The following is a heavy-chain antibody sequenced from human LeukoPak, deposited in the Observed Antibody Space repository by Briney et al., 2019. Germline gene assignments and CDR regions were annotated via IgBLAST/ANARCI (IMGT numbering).Heavy chain of an antibody. Sequence: PGGSLRLSCAASGFTFSSYAMHWVRQAPGKGLEWVAVISYDGSNKYYADSVKGRFTISRDNSKNTLYLQMNSLRAEDTAVYYCARDFHITMVRGVISSVFDYRGQGTLVTVSS. V-gene: IGHV3-30-3*01. CDR1: GFTFSSYA. D-gene: IGHD3-10*01. CDR2: ISYDGSNK. CDR3: ARDFHITMVRGVISSVFDY. J-gene: IGHJ4*02.